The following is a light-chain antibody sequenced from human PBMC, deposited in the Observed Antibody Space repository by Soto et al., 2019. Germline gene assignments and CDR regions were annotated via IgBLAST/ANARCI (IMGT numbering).Light chain of an antibody. CDR2: EGT. CDR1: SSDVGSYNL. J-gene: IGLJ1*01. V-gene: IGLV2-23*01. CDR3: CSYAGSSFYV. Sequence: QSVLTQPAFVSGSPGQSITISCTGTSSDVGSYNLVSWYQQHPGKAPKLMIYEGTKRPSGVSNRFSGSKSGNTASLTISGLQAEDEADYYCCSYAGSSFYVFGTGTKVTVL.